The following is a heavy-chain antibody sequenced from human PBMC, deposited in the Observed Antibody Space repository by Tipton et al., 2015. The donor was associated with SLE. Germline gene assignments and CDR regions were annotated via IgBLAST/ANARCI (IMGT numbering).Heavy chain of an antibody. Sequence: QLVQSGGGVVQPGRSLRLSCAASGFTFSSDWMHWVRQAPGKGLVWVSSISSHSPDTFYADSVKGRFTISRDNAKNSLFLQMNSLRIEDTGVYYCARGGLELEDWGQGTPVTVSS. V-gene: IGHV3-21*03. CDR1: GFTFSSDW. J-gene: IGHJ4*02. CDR3: ARGGLELED. CDR2: ISSHSPDT. D-gene: IGHD1-7*01.